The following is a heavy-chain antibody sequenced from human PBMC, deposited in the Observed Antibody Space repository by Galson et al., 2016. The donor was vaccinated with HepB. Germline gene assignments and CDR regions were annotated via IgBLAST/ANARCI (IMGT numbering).Heavy chain of an antibody. D-gene: IGHD2/OR15-2a*01. CDR1: GFTFSSFA. J-gene: IGHJ4*02. V-gene: IGHV3-23*01. Sequence: SLRLSCAASGFTFSSFAMSWVRQAPGKGLEWVSSISVGGHSTYYADSVKGRFTISRDNSKNTLSLQMNSLSAEDTTVYYCAKDPRGGENKLPPSFDYWGQGTLVTVSS. CDR3: AKDPRGGENKLPPSFDY. CDR2: ISVGGHST.